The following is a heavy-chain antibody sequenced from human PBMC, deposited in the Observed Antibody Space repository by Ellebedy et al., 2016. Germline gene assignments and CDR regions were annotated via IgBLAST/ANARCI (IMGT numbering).Heavy chain of an antibody. J-gene: IGHJ5*02. CDR1: GYTFTGHF. V-gene: IGHV1-2*02. Sequence: ASVKVSCKASGYTFTGHFLHWVRQAPGQGLEWMGWINPNTGGTNYAQKFQGRVTMTRDTSITTAYLELTSLTSDDTAVYYCARGLPVRGVITLPESWGQGTLITVSS. CDR3: ARGLPVRGVITLPES. D-gene: IGHD3-10*01. CDR2: INPNTGGT.